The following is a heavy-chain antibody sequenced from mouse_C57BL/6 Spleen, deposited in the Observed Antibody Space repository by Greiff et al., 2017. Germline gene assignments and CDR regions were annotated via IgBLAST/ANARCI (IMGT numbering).Heavy chain of an antibody. Sequence: QVQLQQSGPELVKPGASVKISCKASGYAFSSSWMNWVKQRPGKGLEWIGRIYPGDGDTNYNGKFKGKATLTADKSSSTAYMQLSSLTSEDSAVYFCAWDGYWIAYWGQGTLVTVSA. J-gene: IGHJ3*01. CDR2: IYPGDGDT. D-gene: IGHD2-3*01. CDR1: GYAFSSSW. V-gene: IGHV1-82*01. CDR3: AWDGYWIAY.